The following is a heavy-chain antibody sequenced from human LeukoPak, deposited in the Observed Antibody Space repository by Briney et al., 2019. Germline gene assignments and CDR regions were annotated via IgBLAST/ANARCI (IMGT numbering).Heavy chain of an antibody. CDR1: GFTFSSYE. J-gene: IGHJ4*02. D-gene: IGHD3-22*01. CDR3: ARDRGYYDQDY. Sequence: GGCLRLSCAASGFTFSSYEMNRVRQAPGKGLEWVSYISSSGSTIYYADSVKGRFTISRDNAKNSLYLQMNSLRAEDTAVYYCARDRGYYDQDYWGQGTLVTVSS. V-gene: IGHV3-48*03. CDR2: ISSSGSTI.